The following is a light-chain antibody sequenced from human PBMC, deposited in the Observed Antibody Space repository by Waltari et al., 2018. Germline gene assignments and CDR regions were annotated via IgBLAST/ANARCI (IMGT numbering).Light chain of an antibody. Sequence: EIVFTQPPDTLSLSPGDIAPIFCRASQSVTGGFIAWYQQKPGQAPRLLIFPASSRATGIPDRFSGSWSGTGFTLTISSLEPEDFAVYYCQQYFTSVYTFGQGTKLEIK. J-gene: IGKJ2*01. CDR3: QQYFTSVYT. CDR2: PAS. V-gene: IGKV3-20*01. CDR1: QSVTGGF.